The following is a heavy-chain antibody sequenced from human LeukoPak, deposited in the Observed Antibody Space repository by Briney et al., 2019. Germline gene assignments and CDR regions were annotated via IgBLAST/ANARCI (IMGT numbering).Heavy chain of an antibody. D-gene: IGHD6-19*01. V-gene: IGHV3-30*02. Sequence: GGSLRLSCAASGFTFSSYGMHWVRQAPGKGLEWVAFIRYDGNNKYYADSVKDRFTISRDNSKNTLYLQMNSLKPEDTAVYYCARRSGIAVAGAFDYWGQGTLVTVSS. CDR1: GFTFSSYG. CDR2: IRYDGNNK. CDR3: ARRSGIAVAGAFDY. J-gene: IGHJ4*02.